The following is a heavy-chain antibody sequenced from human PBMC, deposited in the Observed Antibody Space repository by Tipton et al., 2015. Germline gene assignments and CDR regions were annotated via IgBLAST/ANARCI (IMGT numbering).Heavy chain of an antibody. J-gene: IGHJ4*02. D-gene: IGHD4-23*01. CDR2: IYHTGST. V-gene: IGHV4-39*07. CDR1: GDSISRSNYY. CDR3: VRARGRHGGLFDS. Sequence: TLSLTCTVSGDSISRSNYYWGWIRQPPGMGLEWIATIYHTGSTYYNPSLKSRVTISVDTSKSQFSLRLSSVTAADTAVYYCVRARGRHGGLFDSWGQGTLVIVSS.